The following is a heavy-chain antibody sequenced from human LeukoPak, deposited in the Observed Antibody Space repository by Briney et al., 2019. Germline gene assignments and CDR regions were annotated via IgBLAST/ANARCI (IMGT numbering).Heavy chain of an antibody. D-gene: IGHD3-16*01. V-gene: IGHV3-72*01. CDR3: ARDGGEGDNSAFDI. J-gene: IGHJ3*02. Sequence: GGSLRLSCAASGVTLSDHHMDWVRQAPGKGLEWVGRSRDKARSYRTEYAASVDGRFTISRDDSKNSLYLQMNSLKTEDTAVYYCARDGGEGDNSAFDIWGQGTVVTVSS. CDR1: GVTLSDHH. CDR2: SRDKARSYRT.